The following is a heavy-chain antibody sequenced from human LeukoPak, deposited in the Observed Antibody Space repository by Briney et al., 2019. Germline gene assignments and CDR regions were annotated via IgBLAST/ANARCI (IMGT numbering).Heavy chain of an antibody. V-gene: IGHV4-34*01. D-gene: IGHD6-13*01. CDR3: ASGLLGAAGN. CDR1: GGSFSGYY. J-gene: IGHJ4*02. Sequence: SETLSLTCAVYGGSFSGYYWSWIRQPPGKGLEWVGEINHSGSTNYNPSLKSRVTISVDTSKNQFSLKLSSETAADTAVYYCASGLLGAAGNWGQGTLVTVSS. CDR2: INHSGST.